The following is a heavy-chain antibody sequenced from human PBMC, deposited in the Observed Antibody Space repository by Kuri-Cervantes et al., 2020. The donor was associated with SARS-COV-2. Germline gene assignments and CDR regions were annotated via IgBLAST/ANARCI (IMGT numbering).Heavy chain of an antibody. V-gene: IGHV4-59*05. J-gene: IGHJ5*02. CDR2: IYYSGST. CDR1: GGSISSYY. Sequence: SETLSLTCTVYGGSISSYYWSWIRQPPGKGLEWIGSIYYSGSTYYNPSLKSRVTISVDTSKNQFSLKLSSVTAADTAVYYCARQMMSSITIFGVVITRNWFDPWGQGTLVTVSS. CDR3: ARQMMSSITIFGVVITRNWFDP. D-gene: IGHD3-3*01.